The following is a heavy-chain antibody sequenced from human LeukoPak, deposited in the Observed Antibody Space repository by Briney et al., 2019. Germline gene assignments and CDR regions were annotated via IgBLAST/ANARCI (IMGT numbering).Heavy chain of an antibody. Sequence: ASVKVSCKASGYSFVGYGITWVRQAPGQGLEWMGWFNPENGNTNYAQKVQGRVTMTADTSTSTSYMELRSLRSDDTAVYYCARASTKWEPPWTEDYWGQGTLVTVSS. CDR1: GYSFVGYG. CDR3: ARASTKWEPPWTEDY. CDR2: FNPENGNT. J-gene: IGHJ4*02. D-gene: IGHD1-26*01. V-gene: IGHV1-18*01.